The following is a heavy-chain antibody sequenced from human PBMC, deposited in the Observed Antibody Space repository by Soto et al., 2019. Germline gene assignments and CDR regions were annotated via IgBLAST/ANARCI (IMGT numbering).Heavy chain of an antibody. CDR2: ISAYNGNT. D-gene: IGHD3-3*01. V-gene: IGHV1-18*01. Sequence: ASVKVSCKASGYTFTSYGISWVRQAPGQGLEWMGWISAYNGNTNYAQKLQGRVTMTTDTSTSTAYMELRSLRSDDTAVYYCARDHHYDFWSGYPSARYFYGMDVWG. J-gene: IGHJ6*02. CDR1: GYTFTSYG. CDR3: ARDHHYDFWSGYPSARYFYGMDV.